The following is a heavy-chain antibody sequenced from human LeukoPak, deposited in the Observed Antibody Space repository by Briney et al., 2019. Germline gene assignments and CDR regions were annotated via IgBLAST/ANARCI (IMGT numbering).Heavy chain of an antibody. V-gene: IGHV1-46*03. CDR2: INPSGGST. CDR3: ARGGDIVVVVAAHDY. J-gene: IGHJ4*02. Sequence: ASVKVSCKASGYTFTSYYMHWVRQAPGQGLEWMGIINPSGGSTSYAQKFQGRVTMTRDTSTSTVYMELRSLRSEDTAVYYCARGGDIVVVVAAHDYWGQGTLVTVSS. CDR1: GYTFTSYY. D-gene: IGHD2-15*01.